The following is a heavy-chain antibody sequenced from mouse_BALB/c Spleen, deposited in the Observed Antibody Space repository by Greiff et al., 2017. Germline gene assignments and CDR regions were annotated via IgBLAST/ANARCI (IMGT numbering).Heavy chain of an antibody. CDR1: GFTFSDYY. Sequence: DVKLVESGGGLVKPGGSLKLSCAASGFTFSDYYMYWVRQTPEKRLEWVATISDGGSYTYYPDSVKGRFTISRDNAKNNLYLQMSSLKSEDTAMYYCARDPAYWGQGTLVTVSA. J-gene: IGHJ3*01. CDR3: ARDPAY. V-gene: IGHV5-4*02. CDR2: ISDGGSYT.